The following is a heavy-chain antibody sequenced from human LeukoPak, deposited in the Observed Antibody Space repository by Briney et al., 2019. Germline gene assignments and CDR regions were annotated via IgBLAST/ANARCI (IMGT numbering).Heavy chain of an antibody. CDR3: ARHFHY. CDR1: GFTVSNNY. V-gene: IGHV3-66*04. CDR2: IYSGGTT. Sequence: GPLRLSCAASGFTVSNNYMNWVRQAPGKGLEWVSLIYSGGTTYYADSVKGRFTISRDSSKNTMYLQMNSLRAEDTAVYYCARHFHYWGQGTLVTVSS. J-gene: IGHJ4*02.